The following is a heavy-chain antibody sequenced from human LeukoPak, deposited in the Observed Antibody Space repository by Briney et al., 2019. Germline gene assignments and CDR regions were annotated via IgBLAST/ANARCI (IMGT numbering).Heavy chain of an antibody. Sequence: ASVKVSCKASGYTFSSYGISWVRQAPGQGLEWMGWINTNTGNPTYAQGFTGRFVFSLDTSVSTAYLQISSLKAEDTAVYYCAREVGLLWFGELRGYYYGMDVWGQGTTVTVSS. D-gene: IGHD3-10*01. CDR1: GYTFSSYG. CDR2: INTNTGNP. CDR3: AREVGLLWFGELRGYYYGMDV. V-gene: IGHV7-4-1*02. J-gene: IGHJ6*02.